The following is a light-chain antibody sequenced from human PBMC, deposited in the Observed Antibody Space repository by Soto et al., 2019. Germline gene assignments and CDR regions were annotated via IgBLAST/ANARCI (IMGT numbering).Light chain of an antibody. CDR2: GAS. Sequence: EIVMTQSPATLSVSPGERATLSRRASQSVSSNLAWYQQKPGQAPRLLIYGASTRATGIPARFSGSGSGTEFTLTISSLQSEDFAVYYGQQYNNWPLTFGGGTKVEIK. CDR3: QQYNNWPLT. J-gene: IGKJ4*01. CDR1: QSVSSN. V-gene: IGKV3-15*01.